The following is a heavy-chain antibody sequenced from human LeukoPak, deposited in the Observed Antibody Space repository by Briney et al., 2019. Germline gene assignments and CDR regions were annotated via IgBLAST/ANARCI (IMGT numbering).Heavy chain of an antibody. CDR1: GFTFSSYS. V-gene: IGHV3-21*01. CDR2: ISSSSSYI. CDR3: ARDHSSGWYSYYYGMDV. D-gene: IGHD6-19*01. Sequence: GGSLRLSCAASGFTFSSYSMNWVRQAPGKGLEWVSSISSSSSYIYYADSVKGRFTISRDNAKNSLYLQMNSLRAEDTAVYYCARDHSSGWYSYYYGMDVWGQGTTVTVSS. J-gene: IGHJ6*02.